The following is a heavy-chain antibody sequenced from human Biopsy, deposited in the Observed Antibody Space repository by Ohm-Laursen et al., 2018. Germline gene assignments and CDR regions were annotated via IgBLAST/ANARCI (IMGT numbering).Heavy chain of an antibody. J-gene: IGHJ4*02. D-gene: IGHD1-26*01. V-gene: IGHV1-69*13. Sequence: SVKVSCKASGGTFIKYAISWVRQAPGQGLEWMGGIIPMFGTANYAQMFQGRVTISADESTSTSYMELSSLTTEDTAIYYCARGPHSGSHSCFDYWGRGTLVTVSS. CDR3: ARGPHSGSHSCFDY. CDR2: IIPMFGTA. CDR1: GGTFIKYA.